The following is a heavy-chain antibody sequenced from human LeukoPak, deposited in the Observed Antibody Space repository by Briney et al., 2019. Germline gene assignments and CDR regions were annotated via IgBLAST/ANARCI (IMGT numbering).Heavy chain of an antibody. CDR3: ARHTVTTRAFDY. CDR1: GFTFSSYA. Sequence: GGSLRLSCAASGFTFSSYAMYWVRQAPGKGLEWVSSISSSSSYIYYADSVKGRFTISRDNAKNSLYLQMNSLRAEDTAVYYCARHTVTTRAFDYWGQGTLVTVSS. V-gene: IGHV3-21*01. J-gene: IGHJ4*02. D-gene: IGHD4-17*01. CDR2: ISSSSSYI.